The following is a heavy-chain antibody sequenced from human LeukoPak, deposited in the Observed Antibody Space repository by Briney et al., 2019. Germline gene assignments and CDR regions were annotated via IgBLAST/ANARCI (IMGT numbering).Heavy chain of an antibody. V-gene: IGHV4-30-4*01. CDR1: GGSISSGDYY. D-gene: IGHD3-22*01. CDR2: MYYSGST. J-gene: IGHJ5*02. CDR3: ARPYYYDSRIDP. Sequence: SETLSLTCSVSGGSISSGDYYWSWIRQPPGKGLEWIAYMYYSGSTYYNPSLKSRVTMSADTSKNLLSLKLSSVTAADTAVYYCARPYYYDSRIDPWGQGILVTVSS.